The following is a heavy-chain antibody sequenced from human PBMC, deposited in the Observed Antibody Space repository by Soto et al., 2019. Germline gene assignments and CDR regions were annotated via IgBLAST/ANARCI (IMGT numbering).Heavy chain of an antibody. J-gene: IGHJ6*03. D-gene: IGHD2-15*01. CDR3: ARGDCLSGSCYTLADSFYSSMDA. V-gene: IGHV3-74*02. CDR1: GFTFSNYW. CDR2: INSDGSVS. Sequence: EVQLVESGGGLVQPGGSLRLSCAASGFTFSNYWMYWVRQAPGKGLEWVSRINSDGSVSSSADSLKGRLTISRDNVKHTLYLPVARLRAVATPVYYCARGDCLSGSCYTLADSFYSSMDAWGKGTTVTVSS.